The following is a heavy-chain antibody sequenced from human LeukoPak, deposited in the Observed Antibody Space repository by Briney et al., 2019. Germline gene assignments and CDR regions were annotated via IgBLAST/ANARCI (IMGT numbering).Heavy chain of an antibody. CDR3: AKDRLYNWNFFDY. CDR1: GFTFSSYA. J-gene: IGHJ4*02. Sequence: PGASLRLSCAASGFTFSSYAMSWVRQAPGKGLEWVSAISGSGGSTYYADSVKGRFTISRDNSKNTLYQQMNSLRAEDTAVYYCAKDRLYNWNFFDYWGQGTLVTVSS. V-gene: IGHV3-23*01. CDR2: ISGSGGST. D-gene: IGHD1-20*01.